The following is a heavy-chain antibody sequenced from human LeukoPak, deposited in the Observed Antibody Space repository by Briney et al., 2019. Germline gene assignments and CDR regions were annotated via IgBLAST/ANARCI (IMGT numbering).Heavy chain of an antibody. J-gene: IGHJ4*02. Sequence: GGSLRLSCAASGFTFSNYAMAWVRQAPGKGLEWVSSITSSGNTYYTDSVKGRLTISRDNSKNTVYLQMTSLRAEDTAVYYCAKGDYGDCYWGQGTLVTVSS. CDR2: ITSSGNT. CDR1: GFTFSNYA. D-gene: IGHD4-17*01. CDR3: AKGDYGDCY. V-gene: IGHV3-23*01.